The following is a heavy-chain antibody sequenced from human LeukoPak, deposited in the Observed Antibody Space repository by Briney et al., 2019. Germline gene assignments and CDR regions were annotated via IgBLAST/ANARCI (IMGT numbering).Heavy chain of an antibody. Sequence: PGGSLRLSCAASGFTFSNYHMIWVRRAPGKGLEWVSYINNSGTKIYYADSVKGRFTISRDNAKNSLYLQMNSLRAEDTAVYYCEREVGYYDTASCRGDYYYFYMDVWGKGTTVTVSS. V-gene: IGHV3-48*04. CDR3: EREVGYYDTASCRGDYYYFYMDV. D-gene: IGHD3-9*01. CDR2: INNSGTKI. J-gene: IGHJ6*03. CDR1: GFTFSNYH.